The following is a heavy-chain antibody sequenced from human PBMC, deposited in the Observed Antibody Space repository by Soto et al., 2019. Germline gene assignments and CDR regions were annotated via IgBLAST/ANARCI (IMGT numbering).Heavy chain of an antibody. J-gene: IGHJ6*02. CDR3: ARDFGTGTQIYYYGMDV. Sequence: GGSLRLSCAASGFTFSSYSMNWVRQAPGKGLEWVSSISSSSSYIYYADSVKGRFTISRDNAKNSLYLQMNSLRAEDTAVYYCARDFGTGTQIYYYGMDVWGQGTTVTVSS. D-gene: IGHD1-7*01. CDR1: GFTFSSYS. CDR2: ISSSSSYI. V-gene: IGHV3-21*01.